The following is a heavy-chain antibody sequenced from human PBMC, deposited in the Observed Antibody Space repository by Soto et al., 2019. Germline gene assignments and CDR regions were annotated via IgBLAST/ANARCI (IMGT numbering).Heavy chain of an antibody. J-gene: IGHJ5*02. CDR2: IGNDGDT. Sequence: EVQLLESGGGLVQPGGSLRLSCAASGFTFSGSGMHWVRQGPGKRLEWVSSIGNDGDTYYPVSVNGRLTISRDNAKDSLYLQMNTLRDEDTAVYYCVRGWCYGFHAWGQGTLVTVSS. CDR3: VRGWCYGFHA. CDR1: GFTFSGSG. D-gene: IGHD2-8*01. V-gene: IGHV3-13*01.